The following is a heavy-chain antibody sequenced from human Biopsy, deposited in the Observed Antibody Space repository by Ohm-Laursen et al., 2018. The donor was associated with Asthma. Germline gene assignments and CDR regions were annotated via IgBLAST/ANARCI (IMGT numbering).Heavy chain of an antibody. V-gene: IGHV3-30*03. CDR1: GFTFSGYA. CDR3: VRDGTDDAFDI. D-gene: IGHD1-1*01. J-gene: IGHJ3*02. Sequence: SLRLSCAASGFTFSGYALHWVRQAPGRGLEWVAVISYDGGNKYYGDSVKGRFTISRDNSKNTLYLQMNSLRAEDTAVYYCVRDGTDDAFDIWGQGTVVSVSS. CDR2: ISYDGGNK.